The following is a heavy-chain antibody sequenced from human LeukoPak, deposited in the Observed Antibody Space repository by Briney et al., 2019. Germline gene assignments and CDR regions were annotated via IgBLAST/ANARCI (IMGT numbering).Heavy chain of an antibody. CDR1: GFTFSTYD. J-gene: IGHJ4*02. CDR2: ISSSTSYI. Sequence: GGSLRLSCAASGFTFSTYDMHWIRQAPGKGLEWVSSISSSTSYIYYADSVKGRFTISKDNAKNSLYLQMNSLRAEDTAVYYCARAGGSTVSHSDYRGQGTLVTVSS. CDR3: ARAGGSTVSHSDY. D-gene: IGHD4-17*01. V-gene: IGHV3-21*01.